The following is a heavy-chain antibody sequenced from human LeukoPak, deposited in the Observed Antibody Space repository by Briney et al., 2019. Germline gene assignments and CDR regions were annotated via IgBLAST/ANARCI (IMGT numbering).Heavy chain of an antibody. J-gene: IGHJ4*02. V-gene: IGHV3-74*01. Sequence: GGSLRLSCAVSGFTFSSYWMNWVRQAPGKGLVWVSRIASDGSSTTYADSVKGRFSISRDNAKNTLYLQMNSLRVEDTAVYYCARGRPHGNDYWGQGTLVTVSS. CDR1: GFTFSSYW. CDR3: ARGRPHGNDY. D-gene: IGHD4-23*01. CDR2: IASDGSST.